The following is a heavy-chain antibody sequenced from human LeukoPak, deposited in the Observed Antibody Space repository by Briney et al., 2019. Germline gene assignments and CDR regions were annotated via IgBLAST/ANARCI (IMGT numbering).Heavy chain of an antibody. Sequence: GGSLRLSCAAPGFTVTNNYMSWVRQAPGKGLEWVSVIYAGGTTSYADSVKGRFTISRDSSKNTLYLQMNSLRAEDTAVYYCAREGYASGTRYGMDVWGQGTTVTVSS. D-gene: IGHD3-10*01. V-gene: IGHV3-66*01. CDR3: AREGYASGTRYGMDV. CDR1: GFTVTNNY. J-gene: IGHJ6*02. CDR2: IYAGGTT.